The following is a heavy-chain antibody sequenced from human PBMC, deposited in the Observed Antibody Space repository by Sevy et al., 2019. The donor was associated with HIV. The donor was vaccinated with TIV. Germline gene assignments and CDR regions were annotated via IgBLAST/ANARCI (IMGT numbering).Heavy chain of an antibody. CDR3: ARRGVKWELLPYYFDY. Sequence: SETLSLTCTVSGGSISSGNYLWSWIRQTPGKGLEWIGTVHYSGRTYYNPSLKSRVTISVDTSKNQFSLKLSSVTAADTAVYYCARRGVKWELLPYYFDYWGQGTLVTVSS. CDR2: VHYSGRT. CDR1: GGSISSGNYL. V-gene: IGHV4-39*01. J-gene: IGHJ4*02. D-gene: IGHD1-26*01.